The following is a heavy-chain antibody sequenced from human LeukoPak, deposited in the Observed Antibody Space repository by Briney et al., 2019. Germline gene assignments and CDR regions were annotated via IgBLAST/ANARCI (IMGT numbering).Heavy chain of an antibody. J-gene: IGHJ4*02. CDR2: IKQDGSEK. V-gene: IGHV3-7*01. CDR3: ARDLFRDGYNYDYFDY. Sequence: GGSLRLSCAASGFTFSSYWMSWVRQAPGKGLEWVANIKQDGSEKDYVDSVKGRFTISRDNAKNSLYLQMNSLRAEDTAVYYCARDLFRDGYNYDYFDYWGQGTLVTVSS. D-gene: IGHD5-24*01. CDR1: GFTFSSYW.